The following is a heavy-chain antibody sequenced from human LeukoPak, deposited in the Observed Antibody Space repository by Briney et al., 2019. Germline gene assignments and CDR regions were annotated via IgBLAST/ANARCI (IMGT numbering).Heavy chain of an antibody. J-gene: IGHJ6*02. CDR3: ARWEGYCSGGSCYYYYGMDV. V-gene: IGHV1-18*01. D-gene: IGHD2-15*01. Sequence: ASVKVSCKASGYTFTSYGISWVRQAPGQGLEWMGWISAYNGNTNYAQKLQGRVTMTTDTSTSTAYMELRSLRSDDTAVYYCARWEGYCSGGSCYYYYGMDVWGQGTTVTVSS. CDR2: ISAYNGNT. CDR1: GYTFTSYG.